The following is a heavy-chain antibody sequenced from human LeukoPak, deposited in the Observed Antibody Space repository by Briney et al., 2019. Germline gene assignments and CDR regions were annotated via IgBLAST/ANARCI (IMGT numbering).Heavy chain of an antibody. D-gene: IGHD2-2*02. CDR1: GYTFTIYG. Sequence: ASVKVSFKASGYTFTIYGISCVRQAPGQGLEWMGWISAYNGNTNYAQKLQGRVTMTTDTSTSTAYMELRSLRSDDTAVYYCARSVPALYNASYCSSTSCYKLGDYWGQGTLVTVSS. CDR2: ISAYNGNT. CDR3: ARSVPALYNASYCSSTSCYKLGDY. V-gene: IGHV1-18*01. J-gene: IGHJ4*02.